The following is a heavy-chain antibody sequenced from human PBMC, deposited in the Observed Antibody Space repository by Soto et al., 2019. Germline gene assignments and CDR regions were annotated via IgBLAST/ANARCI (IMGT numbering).Heavy chain of an antibody. CDR3: ARFSGNAFDV. J-gene: IGHJ3*01. CDR2: IYYTGST. CDR1: SGSITSDSYN. Sequence: QLQLQESGPGLVKPSETLSLACTVSSGSITSDSYNWDWIRQPPGKGLQWIGNIYYTGSTDYNPSLKSRVMISADTSKNQFSLKLNSVNAADTAVYSCARFSGNAFDVWGHGTSVIVS. V-gene: IGHV4-39*01.